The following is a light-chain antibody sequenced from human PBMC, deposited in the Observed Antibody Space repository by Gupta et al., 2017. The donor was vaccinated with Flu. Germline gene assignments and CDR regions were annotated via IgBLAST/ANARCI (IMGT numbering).Light chain of an antibody. CDR1: SNDVGGYDR. V-gene: IGLV2-11*01. J-gene: IGLJ1*01. Sequence: QSAPTQPRSVSGSPGQLVTISCTGTSNDVGGYDRVSWYKQRPGKAPKLILYDVTERPSGVPDRFSGSKSGNTASLTISGLQADDEADYYCSSHAGRVTWVFGTGTTVTVL. CDR2: DVT. CDR3: SSHAGRVTWV.